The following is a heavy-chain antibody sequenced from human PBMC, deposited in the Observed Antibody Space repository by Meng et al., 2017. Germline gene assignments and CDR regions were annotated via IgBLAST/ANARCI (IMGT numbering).Heavy chain of an antibody. CDR1: GYTFTSYY. J-gene: IGHJ6*02. D-gene: IGHD3/OR15-3a*01. V-gene: IGHV1-46*01. CDR3: ASRSDWFKGYYYYYGMDV. CDR2: INPSGGST. Sequence: ASVKVSCKASGYTFTSYYMHWVRQAPGQGLEWMGIINPSGGSTSYAQKFQGRVTMTRDTSTSTVYMELSSLRSEDTAVYYCASRSDWFKGYYYYYGMDVWGQGTTVTVSS.